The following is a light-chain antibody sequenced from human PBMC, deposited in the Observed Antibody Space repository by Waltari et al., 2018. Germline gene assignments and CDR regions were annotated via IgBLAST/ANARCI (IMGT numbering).Light chain of an antibody. Sequence: EIVMTPSPATLSVSAGARATLSCRASQSIAGNLAWYQQKTGQAPRLLIYGASTRATGVPARFSGSGSGTEFTLTISSLQSEDFAVYYCQQYKNWPQTFGQGTKVEIK. CDR1: QSIAGN. J-gene: IGKJ1*01. V-gene: IGKV3-15*01. CDR3: QQYKNWPQT. CDR2: GAS.